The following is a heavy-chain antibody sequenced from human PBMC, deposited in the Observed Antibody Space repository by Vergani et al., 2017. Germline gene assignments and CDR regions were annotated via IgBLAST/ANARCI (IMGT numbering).Heavy chain of an antibody. J-gene: IGHJ6*03. CDR2: ISGPGLST. CDR1: GFTFSNSA. Sequence: EVHLLESGGGLVQSGGSLRLSCAASGFTFSNSAVSWVRQAPGRGLAWVSSISGPGLSTYYADSVKGRFSISRDNSKNTVFLQMHSLRAEDTAVYYCARDRVVVVPPYYYYYMDVWGKGTTVTVSS. V-gene: IGHV3-23*01. D-gene: IGHD2-2*01. CDR3: ARDRVVVVPPYYYYYMDV.